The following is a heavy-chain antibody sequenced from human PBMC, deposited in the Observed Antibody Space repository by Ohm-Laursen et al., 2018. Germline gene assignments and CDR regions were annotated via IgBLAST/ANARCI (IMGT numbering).Heavy chain of an antibody. D-gene: IGHD3-10*01. J-gene: IGHJ3*02. V-gene: IGHV3-11*01. CDR2: ISSSGSTI. Sequence: SLRLSCTASGFTFSDYYMSWIRQAPGKGLEWVSYISSSGSTIYYADSVKGRFTISRDNAKNSLYLQMNSLRAEDTAVYYCARHSGDVDAFDIWGQGTMVTVSS. CDR3: ARHSGDVDAFDI. CDR1: GFTFSDYY.